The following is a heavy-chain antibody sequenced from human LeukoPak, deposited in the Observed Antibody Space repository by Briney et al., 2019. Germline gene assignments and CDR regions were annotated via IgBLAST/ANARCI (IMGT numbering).Heavy chain of an antibody. CDR3: ARVYYYDSSGYSTPYYFDY. V-gene: IGHV4-30-4*02. CDR2: IYYSGST. CDR1: GGSISSGDYY. Sequence: SETLSLTRTVSGGSISSGDYYWSWIRQPPGKGLEWIGYIYYSGSTYYNPSLKSRVTISVDTSKNQFSLKLSSVTAADTAVYYCARVYYYDSSGYSTPYYFDYWGQGTLVTVSS. J-gene: IGHJ4*02. D-gene: IGHD3-22*01.